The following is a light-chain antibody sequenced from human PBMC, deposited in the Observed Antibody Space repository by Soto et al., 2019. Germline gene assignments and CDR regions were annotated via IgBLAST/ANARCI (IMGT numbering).Light chain of an antibody. V-gene: IGKV1-5*01. Sequence: DIQMTQPPSTLSASVGDRVTITCRASQTITSWLAWYQQKPGKAPKFLIYDASTLETGVPSRFSGSGSGTEFTLTISSLQPDDFATYYCQQYNSYPYTFGQGTKLEIK. J-gene: IGKJ2*01. CDR1: QTITSW. CDR3: QQYNSYPYT. CDR2: DAS.